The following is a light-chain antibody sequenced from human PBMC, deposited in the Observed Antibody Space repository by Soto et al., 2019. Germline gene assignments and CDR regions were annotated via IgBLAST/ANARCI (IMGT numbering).Light chain of an antibody. J-gene: IGKJ5*01. V-gene: IGKV3D-20*02. CDR3: QQRSNWPPIT. CDR2: GAS. Sequence: EIVLTQSPATLSLSPGKKATLSCRAIQSVSSSYLAWYQQKPGQAPRLLIYGASSRATGIPDRFSGSGSGTDFTLTISSLEPEDFAVYFCQQRSNWPPITFGQGTRLEIK. CDR1: QSVSSSY.